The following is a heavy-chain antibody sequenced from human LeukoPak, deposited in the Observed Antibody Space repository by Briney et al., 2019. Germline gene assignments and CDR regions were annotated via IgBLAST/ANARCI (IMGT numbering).Heavy chain of an antibody. CDR2: INSDGSST. V-gene: IGHV3-74*01. Sequence: GGSLRLSCAASGFTFSNYWMHWVRQAPGKGLVWVSRINSDGSSTSYADSVKGRFTISRDNTKNTLYLQMNSLRAEDTAVFYCARVSSGSYFGYYYYYMDVWGKGTTVTVSS. CDR1: GFTFSNYW. J-gene: IGHJ6*03. D-gene: IGHD1-26*01. CDR3: ARVSSGSYFGYYYYYMDV.